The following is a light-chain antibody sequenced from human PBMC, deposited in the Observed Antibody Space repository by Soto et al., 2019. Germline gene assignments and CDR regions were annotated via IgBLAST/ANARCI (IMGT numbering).Light chain of an antibody. CDR3: QQYNSYSWT. Sequence: IQLSQYTSTLSASVGDRVTITCRASQSISSWLAWYQQKPGKAPKLLIYDASSLESGVPSRFSGSGSGTEFTLTIISLQPDDFAAYYCQQYNSYSWTFGQATKV. J-gene: IGKJ1*01. CDR1: QSISSW. CDR2: DAS. V-gene: IGKV1-5*01.